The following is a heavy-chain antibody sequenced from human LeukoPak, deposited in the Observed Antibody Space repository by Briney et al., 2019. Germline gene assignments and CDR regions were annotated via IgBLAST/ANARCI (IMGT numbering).Heavy chain of an antibody. Sequence: ASVKVSCKVSGSSLTELSMHWVRQAPGKGLEWMGGFGPEHGETLYAQRFQGRVAMTEDRSTDTAYMELSGLRSEDTAVYYCARGIVVVPAAIPRRGYYYYMDVWGKGTTVTVSS. CDR1: GSSLTELS. CDR2: FGPEHGET. CDR3: ARGIVVVPAAIPRRGYYYYMDV. J-gene: IGHJ6*03. D-gene: IGHD2-2*02. V-gene: IGHV1-24*01.